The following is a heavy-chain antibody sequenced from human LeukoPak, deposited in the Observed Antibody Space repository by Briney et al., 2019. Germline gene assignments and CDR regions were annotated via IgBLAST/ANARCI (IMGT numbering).Heavy chain of an antibody. V-gene: IGHV3-43*01. J-gene: IGHJ4*02. CDR3: AKDYCSSTSCYTGIAAADYYFDY. CDR1: GFTFDDYT. D-gene: IGHD2-2*02. CDR2: ISWDGGST. Sequence: GGSLRLSCAASGFTFDDYTMHWVRQAPGKGLEWVSLISWDGGSTYYADSVKGRFTISRDNSKNSLYLQMNSLRTEDTALYYCAKDYCSSTSCYTGIAAADYYFDYWGQGTLVTVSS.